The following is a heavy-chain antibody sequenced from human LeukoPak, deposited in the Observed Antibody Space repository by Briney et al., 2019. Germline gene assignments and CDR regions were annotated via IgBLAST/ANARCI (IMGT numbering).Heavy chain of an antibody. D-gene: IGHD3-9*01. Sequence: SETLSLTCIVSGGSISYHCWNWIRQPPGKELEWIGYGFYSGSTDYNPSLKSRVTISVDTSKRQISLKLSSVTAADTALYYCAREMTATGRGHYFDYWGQGALVTVSS. CDR3: AREMTATGRGHYFDY. V-gene: IGHV4-59*11. J-gene: IGHJ4*02. CDR2: GFYSGST. CDR1: GGSISYHC.